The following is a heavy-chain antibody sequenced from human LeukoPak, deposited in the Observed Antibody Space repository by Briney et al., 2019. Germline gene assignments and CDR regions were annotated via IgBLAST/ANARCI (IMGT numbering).Heavy chain of an antibody. Sequence: GGSLRLSCAASGFTFSSYAMHWVRHSPGKRLEWLALISPDGTKDYYPDSVKGRFTISRDNAKNSLYLQMNSLRAEDTAVYYCARFYYDYVWGSYRYTQFDYWGQGTLVTVSS. D-gene: IGHD3-16*02. CDR3: ARFYYDYVWGSYRYTQFDY. CDR2: ISPDGTKD. J-gene: IGHJ4*02. CDR1: GFTFSSYA. V-gene: IGHV3-30-3*01.